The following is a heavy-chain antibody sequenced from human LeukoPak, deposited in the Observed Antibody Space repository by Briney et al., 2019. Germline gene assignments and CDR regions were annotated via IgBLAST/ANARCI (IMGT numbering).Heavy chain of an antibody. Sequence: SETLSLTCTVSGGSISSSTSYWGRIPQPPGKGLEWIGRIYYSGSTSYNPSPKSRVTISVDTSKKQFSLKLDSVTAADTAVYYCARNASDSGTSYFDYWGQGTLVTVSS. CDR1: GGSISSSTSY. J-gene: IGHJ4*02. CDR2: IYYSGST. CDR3: ARNASDSGTSYFDY. D-gene: IGHD1-26*01. V-gene: IGHV4-39*01.